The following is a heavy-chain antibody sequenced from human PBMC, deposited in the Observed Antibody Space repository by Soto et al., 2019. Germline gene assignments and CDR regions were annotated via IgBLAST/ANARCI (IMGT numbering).Heavy chain of an antibody. CDR3: ARGQHDREWLRASLVYYYYMDV. V-gene: IGHV1-18*01. CDR1: GYTFTSYG. Sequence: ASVKVSCKASGYTFTSYGISWVRQAPGQGLEWMGWISAYNGNTNYAQKLQGRVTMNTDTSTSTAYMELRSLRSDDTAVYYCARGQHDREWLRASLVYYYYMDVWGKGTTVTVSS. D-gene: IGHD5-12*01. J-gene: IGHJ6*03. CDR2: ISAYNGNT.